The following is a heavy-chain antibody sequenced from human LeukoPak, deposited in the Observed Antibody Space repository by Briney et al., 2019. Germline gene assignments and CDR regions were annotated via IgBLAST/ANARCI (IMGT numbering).Heavy chain of an antibody. D-gene: IGHD2-2*02. CDR2: ISSSSTYI. CDR3: ARGGLPAAITDY. V-gene: IGHV3-21*01. CDR1: GFTFSTYS. J-gene: IGHJ4*02. Sequence: GGSLRLSCAASGFTFSTYSMNWVRQAPGKGLEWVSSISSSSTYIYYADSVKGRFTISRDNAKNSLYLQMNSLRAEDTAVYYCARGGLPAAITDYWGPGTLVTVSS.